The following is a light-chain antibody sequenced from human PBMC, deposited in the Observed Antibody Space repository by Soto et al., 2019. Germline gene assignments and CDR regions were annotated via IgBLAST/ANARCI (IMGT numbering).Light chain of an antibody. CDR3: QQYNSLPRT. CDR2: TTS. Sequence: EIVMTQSPATLSVSPGERITISCRASQTVGSNLAWYQQKPGQAPRLLIYTTSSRATGVPAKFSGSGSGTEFTLTIDSLQSEDFVLYYCQQYNSLPRTFGQGTRVEIK. V-gene: IGKV3-15*01. J-gene: IGKJ1*01. CDR1: QTVGSN.